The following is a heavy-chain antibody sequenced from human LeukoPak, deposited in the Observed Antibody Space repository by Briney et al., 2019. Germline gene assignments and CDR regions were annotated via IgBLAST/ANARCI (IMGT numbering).Heavy chain of an antibody. Sequence: SETLSLTCTVSGGSISSYYWSWIRQPPGKGLEWIGYIYTSGSTNYNPSLKSRVTISVDTSKNQFSLKLSSVTAADTAVYYCARHGYDCSGYQDYYFDYWGQGTLVTVSS. J-gene: IGHJ4*02. CDR2: IYTSGST. D-gene: IGHD3-22*01. CDR3: ARHGYDCSGYQDYYFDY. CDR1: GGSISSYY. V-gene: IGHV4-4*09.